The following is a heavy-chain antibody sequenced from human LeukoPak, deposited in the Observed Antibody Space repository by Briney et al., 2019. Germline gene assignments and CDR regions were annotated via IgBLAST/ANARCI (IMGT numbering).Heavy chain of an antibody. V-gene: IGHV1-24*01. CDR3: ATSSHGSGSYWDFDY. J-gene: IGHJ4*02. CDR1: GYTLTELS. CDR2: FDPEDGET. Sequence: GASVKVSCKVSGYTLTELSMHWVRQAPGKGLEWMGGFDPEDGETIYAQKFQGRVTMTEDTSTDTAYMELSSLRSEDTAVYYCATSSHGSGSYWDFDYWGQGTLVTVSS. D-gene: IGHD3-10*01.